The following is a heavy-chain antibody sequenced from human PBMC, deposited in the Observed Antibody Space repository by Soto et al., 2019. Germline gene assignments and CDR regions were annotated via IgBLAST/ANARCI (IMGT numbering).Heavy chain of an antibody. CDR1: GYNLISYG. V-gene: IGHV5-51*01. CDR3: ATRRFFSTESSP. Sequence: GVSLKPSCKFSGYNLISYGIGWVRQMAGEGLEWMGIIYLGDSRILYSPPFQGQVTVSADKSTNTAFLQWSSLKASDTAMYYCATRRFFSTESSPWGQGTLVPVSS. CDR2: IYLGDSRI. J-gene: IGHJ5*02. D-gene: IGHD3-10*01.